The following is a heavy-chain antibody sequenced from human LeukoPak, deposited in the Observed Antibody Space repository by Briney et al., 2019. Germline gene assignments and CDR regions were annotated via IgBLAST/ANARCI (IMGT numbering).Heavy chain of an antibody. CDR3: ARVRYYDSSGYSDAFDI. D-gene: IGHD3-22*01. V-gene: IGHV3-30*02. J-gene: IGHJ3*02. Sequence: PGGSLRLSCAASGFIFSSYGMHWVRQAPGKGLEWVAFIRNDGSNKYYADSVKGRFTISRDNSKNTLYLQMNSLRAEDTAVYYCARVRYYDSSGYSDAFDIWGQGTMVTVSS. CDR1: GFIFSSYG. CDR2: IRNDGSNK.